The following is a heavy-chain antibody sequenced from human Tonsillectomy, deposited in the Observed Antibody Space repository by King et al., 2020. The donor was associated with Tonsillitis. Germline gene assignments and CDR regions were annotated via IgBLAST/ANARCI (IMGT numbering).Heavy chain of an antibody. J-gene: IGHJ3*02. D-gene: IGHD5-24*01. CDR1: GDSVSSNSAA. V-gene: IGHV6-1*01. CDR2: TYYRSKWYN. Sequence: VQLPQSGPGLVKPSQTLSLTCAISGDSVSSNSAAWTWIRQSPSRGLEWLGRTYYRSKWYNDYAVSVKSRITINPDTSKNQFSLQLNSVTPEDTAVYYCARDLEGWLQSINDAFDIWGQGTMVTVSS. CDR3: ARDLEGWLQSINDAFDI.